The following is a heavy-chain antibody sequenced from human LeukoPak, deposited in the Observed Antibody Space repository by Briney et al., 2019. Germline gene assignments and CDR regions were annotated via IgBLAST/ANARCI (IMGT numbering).Heavy chain of an antibody. D-gene: IGHD6-19*01. J-gene: IGHJ4*02. CDR1: GFTFSSYA. CDR3: AKEGLYSSGLEPRGFFDY. CDR2: ISYDGSNK. V-gene: IGHV3-30-3*01. Sequence: GGSLRLSCAASGFTFSSYAMHWVRQAPGKGLEWVAVISYDGSNKYYADSVKGRFTISRDNSKNTLYLQMNSLRAEDTAVYYCAKEGLYSSGLEPRGFFDYWGQGTPVTVSS.